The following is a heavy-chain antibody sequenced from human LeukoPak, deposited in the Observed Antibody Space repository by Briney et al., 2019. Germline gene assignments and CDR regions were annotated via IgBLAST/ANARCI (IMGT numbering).Heavy chain of an antibody. CDR2: SSSSGYTT. Sequence: GGSLRLSCAASGFTFSGYNMNWVRQPPGKGLEWVAHSSSSGYTTHYSDSVKGRFTIPRDSAKKSLDLQMNSLRVEDTAVYYCTRDLMDYDVSTGLHHYYMDVWGQGTTVTVSS. CDR1: GFTFSGYN. D-gene: IGHD3-9*01. CDR3: TRDLMDYDVSTGLHHYYMDV. V-gene: IGHV3-48*04. J-gene: IGHJ6*02.